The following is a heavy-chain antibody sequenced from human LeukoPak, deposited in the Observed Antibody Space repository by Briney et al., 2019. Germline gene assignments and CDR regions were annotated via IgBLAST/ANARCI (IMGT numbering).Heavy chain of an antibody. CDR2: IYYSGST. J-gene: IGHJ4*02. Sequence: SETLSLTCTVSGGSISSSSFYWGWIRQPPGKGLEWIGYIYYSGSTNYNPSLKSRVTISVDTSKNQFSLKLSSVTAADTAVYYCARLAPTDSRGFDYWGQGTLVTVSS. D-gene: IGHD6-13*01. CDR1: GGSISSSSFY. V-gene: IGHV4-61*05. CDR3: ARLAPTDSRGFDY.